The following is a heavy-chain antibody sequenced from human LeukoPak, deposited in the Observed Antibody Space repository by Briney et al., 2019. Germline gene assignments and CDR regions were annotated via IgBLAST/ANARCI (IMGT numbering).Heavy chain of an antibody. CDR1: GFTFSDYY. D-gene: IGHD2-2*01. CDR2: ISSSGSTI. Sequence: GGSLRLSCAASGFTFSDYYMSWIRQAPGKGLEWVSYISSSGSTIYYADSVKGRFTTSRDNAKNSLYLQMNSLRAEDTAVYYCASPPLVVPAAKAQDVAFDIWGQGTMVTVSS. V-gene: IGHV3-11*04. CDR3: ASPPLVVPAAKAQDVAFDI. J-gene: IGHJ3*02.